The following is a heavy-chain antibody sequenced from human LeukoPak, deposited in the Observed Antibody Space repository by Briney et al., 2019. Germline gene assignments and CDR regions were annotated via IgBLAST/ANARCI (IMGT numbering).Heavy chain of an antibody. V-gene: IGHV4-4*07. D-gene: IGHD1-26*01. CDR1: GGSISSYY. J-gene: IGHJ4*02. Sequence: PSETLSLTCTVSGGSISSYYWSWIRQPAGKGLEWIGRIYTSGSTNHNASLKSRVSMSVDTSKNQFSLKLSSVTAADTAVFYCARENSGSYREFDYWGQGTLVTV. CDR2: IYTSGST. CDR3: ARENSGSYREFDY.